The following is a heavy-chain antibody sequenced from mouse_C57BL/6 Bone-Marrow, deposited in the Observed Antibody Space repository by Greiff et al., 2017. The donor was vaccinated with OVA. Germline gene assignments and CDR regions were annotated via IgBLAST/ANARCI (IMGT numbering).Heavy chain of an antibody. CDR1: GFTFSNYW. CDR3: SVVNYFDY. CDR2: IRLKSDNYAT. Sequence: EVKLMESGGGLVQPGGSMKLSCVASGFTFSNYWMNWVRQSPEKGLEWVAQIRLKSDNYATHYAESVKGRFTISRDDSKSSVYLQMNNLRAEDTGIYYCSVVNYFDYWGQGTTLTVSS. V-gene: IGHV6-3*01. D-gene: IGHD2-12*01. J-gene: IGHJ2*01.